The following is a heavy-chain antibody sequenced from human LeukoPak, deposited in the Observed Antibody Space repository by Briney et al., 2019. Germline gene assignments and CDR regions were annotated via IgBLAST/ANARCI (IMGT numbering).Heavy chain of an antibody. J-gene: IGHJ3*01. D-gene: IGHD3-22*01. Sequence: SETLSLTCTVSGGSISSGGYYWTWIRQHPGKGLEWVGNVYYSGDTQYNPSLKSRVIMSMDTPKKQFSLHLNSVTAADTAVYYCARDGRGYPGRHAFDVWGQGTLVIVSS. CDR2: VYYSGDT. CDR3: ARDGRGYPGRHAFDV. CDR1: GGSISSGGYY. V-gene: IGHV4-31*03.